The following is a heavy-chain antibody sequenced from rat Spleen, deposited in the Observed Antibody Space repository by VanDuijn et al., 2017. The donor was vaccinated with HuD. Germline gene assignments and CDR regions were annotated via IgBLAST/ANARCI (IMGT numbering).Heavy chain of an antibody. CDR2: INYDGGST. D-gene: IGHD1-11*01. V-gene: IGHV5S13*01. CDR1: GFTFNNYG. Sequence: EVQLVESGGGLVQPGGSMKLSCAASGFTFNNYGMAWVRQAPKRGLEWVAYINYDGGSTYYRDPVRGRFTISRDNAKDTLYLQMDSLRPEDTATYYCTRHKTEGIGFDYWGQGVMVTVSS. CDR3: TRHKTEGIGFDY. J-gene: IGHJ2*01.